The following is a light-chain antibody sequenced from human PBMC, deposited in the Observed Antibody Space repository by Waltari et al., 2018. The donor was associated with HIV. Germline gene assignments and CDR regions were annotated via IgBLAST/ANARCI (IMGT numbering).Light chain of an antibody. CDR2: SNN. CDR3: AVWDDSLNGRL. J-gene: IGLJ3*02. V-gene: IGLV1-44*01. CDR1: NSNVGVNN. Sequence: QSLLTQPPSASGTPGQRVTISCSGSNSNVGVNNIDWYKQLPGMAPKLLIFSNNQRPSGVPDRFSGSKSGTSASLAISGLQSEDEADYYCAVWDDSLNGRLFGGGTKLTVL.